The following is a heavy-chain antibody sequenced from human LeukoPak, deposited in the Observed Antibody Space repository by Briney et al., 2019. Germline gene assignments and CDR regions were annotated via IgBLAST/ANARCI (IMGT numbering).Heavy chain of an antibody. Sequence: SETLSLTCTVSGGSISSYYWSWIRQPAGKGLEWIGRIYTSGSTNYNPSLKSRVTMSVDTSKNQFSLKLSCVTAADTAVYYCARESTRGGSYPNWGQGTLVTVSS. CDR2: IYTSGST. D-gene: IGHD1-26*01. CDR3: ARESTRGGSYPN. V-gene: IGHV4-4*07. CDR1: GGSISSYY. J-gene: IGHJ4*02.